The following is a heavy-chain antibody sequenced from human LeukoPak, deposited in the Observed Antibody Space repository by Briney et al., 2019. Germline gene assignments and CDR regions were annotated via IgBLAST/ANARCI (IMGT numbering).Heavy chain of an antibody. D-gene: IGHD6-6*01. Sequence: ASVKVSCKASGYTFTAYFLHWGRQAPGQGLEWMAWINPNSGDTKYAHKFQGRVTVARDTSITTTYMELSSLRSEDTAVYYCARGQYSSSSIFARGYYYYYMDVWGKGTTVTVSS. CDR3: ARGQYSSSSIFARGYYYYYMDV. V-gene: IGHV1-2*02. CDR2: INPNSGDT. J-gene: IGHJ6*03. CDR1: GYTFTAYF.